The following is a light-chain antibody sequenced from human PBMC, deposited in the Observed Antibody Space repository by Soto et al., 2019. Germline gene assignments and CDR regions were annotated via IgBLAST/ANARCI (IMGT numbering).Light chain of an antibody. CDR2: AAS. CDR3: QQSYSTPRT. V-gene: IGKV1-39*01. J-gene: IGKJ1*01. CDR1: QSISSY. Sequence: IQMKQSPSSLSASVGDRVTIACRASQSISSYLNWYQQKPGKAPKLLIYAASSLQSGVPSRFSVSGSGTDFTLTISSLQPEDFATYYCQQSYSTPRTFGQGTKVDVK.